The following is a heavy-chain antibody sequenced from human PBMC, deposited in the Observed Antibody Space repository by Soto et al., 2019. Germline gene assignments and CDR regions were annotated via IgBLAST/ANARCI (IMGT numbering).Heavy chain of an antibody. CDR1: GYTFTSYA. V-gene: IGHV1-3*01. D-gene: IGHD1-26*01. J-gene: IGHJ5*02. Sequence: QVQLVQSGAEVKKPGASVKVSCKASGYTFTSYAMHWVRQAPGQRLEWMGWINAGNGNTKYSQKFQGRVTITRDTSSSTAYMELSSLRSEDTAVYYCARDLLGGSYPVFDPWGQGPLVTVSS. CDR2: INAGNGNT. CDR3: ARDLLGGSYPVFDP.